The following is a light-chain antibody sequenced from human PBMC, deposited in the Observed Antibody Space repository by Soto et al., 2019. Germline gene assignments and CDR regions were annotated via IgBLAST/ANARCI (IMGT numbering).Light chain of an antibody. Sequence: EIVLTQSPGTLSLSPGERVTLSCRASQSVRSSYLAWYQQNPGQAPRLLIYGASSRATDITDRFSGSGSGTDFTLTISRLEPEDFAVYYCQQYGSAPGTFGQGTKLEIK. CDR3: QQYGSAPGT. V-gene: IGKV3-20*01. CDR1: QSVRSSY. CDR2: GAS. J-gene: IGKJ2*01.